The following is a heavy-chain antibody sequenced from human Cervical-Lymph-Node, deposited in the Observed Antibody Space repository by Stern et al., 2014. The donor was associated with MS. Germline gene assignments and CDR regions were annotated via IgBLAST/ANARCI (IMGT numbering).Heavy chain of an antibody. CDR1: GYIFTDYY. J-gene: IGHJ4*01. Sequence: QVQLVQSGAEARAPGASLKVSCKASGYIFTDYYLHWVRQAPGQGLEWLGWINPNSGGPHYAKNFQGRVTMTRDTSISTAYMELRWLGSADTAVYYCARGSGTAYDLRGDYWGQGTLVTVAS. D-gene: IGHD3-3*01. CDR2: INPNSGGP. V-gene: IGHV1-2*02. CDR3: ARGSGTAYDLRGDY.